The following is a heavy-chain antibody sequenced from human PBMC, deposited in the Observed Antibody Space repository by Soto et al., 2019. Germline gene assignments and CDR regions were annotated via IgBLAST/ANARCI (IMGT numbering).Heavy chain of an antibody. CDR1: GGSFSGYY. V-gene: IGHV4-34*01. D-gene: IGHD3-10*01. CDR3: ASAGRYYYGSGSSFDY. CDR2: INHSGST. J-gene: IGHJ4*02. Sequence: SETLSLTCAVYGGSFSGYYWSWIRQPPGKGLEWIGEINHSGSTNYNPSLKSRVTISVDTSKNQFSLKLSSVTAADTAVYYCASAGRYYYGSGSSFDYWGQGTLVTVSS.